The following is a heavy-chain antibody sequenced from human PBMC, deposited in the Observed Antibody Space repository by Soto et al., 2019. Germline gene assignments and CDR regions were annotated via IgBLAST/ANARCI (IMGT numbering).Heavy chain of an antibody. J-gene: IGHJ4*02. V-gene: IGHV3-30*04. CDR1: GFVFRDYA. CDR2: ISYDGRNK. Sequence: QVQLVASGGGVVQPGRSLRLSCAASGFVFRDYAMHWVRQAPGKGLEWVALISYDGRNKYYADSVRGRFSISRENSKKTVSLHMDSLRPEDTAMYFCARSFAWGDFDPPYFDFWGRGTLVTVSS. CDR3: ARSFAWGDFDPPYFDF. D-gene: IGHD2-21*02.